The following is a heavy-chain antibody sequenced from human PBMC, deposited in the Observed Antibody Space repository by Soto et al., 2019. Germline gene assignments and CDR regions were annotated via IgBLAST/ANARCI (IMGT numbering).Heavy chain of an antibody. Sequence: ASVKVSCKASGYTFTSYDINWVRQATGQGLEWMGWMNPNSGNTGYAQKFQGRVTMTRNTSISTAYMELSSLRSEDTAVYYCARAGLSYSSSSRVRYDYWGQGTLVTVSS. V-gene: IGHV1-8*01. D-gene: IGHD6-6*01. CDR3: ARAGLSYSSSSRVRYDY. J-gene: IGHJ4*02. CDR2: MNPNSGNT. CDR1: GYTFTSYD.